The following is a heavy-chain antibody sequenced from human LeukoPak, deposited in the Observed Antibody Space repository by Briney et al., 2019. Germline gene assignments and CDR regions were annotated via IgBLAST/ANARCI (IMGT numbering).Heavy chain of an antibody. J-gene: IGHJ4*02. V-gene: IGHV3-48*02. CDR3: ARGKIGYYYGDYDGY. CDR1: GFTFSSYD. Sequence: GESLRLSCAASGFTFSSYDMNWVRQAPGKGLEWVSYISTISSTKYYADSVKGRFTISRDNAKNSLYLQMNSLRDEDTAVYYCARGKIGYYYGDYDGYWGQGTLVTVSS. CDR2: ISTISSTK. D-gene: IGHD4-17*01.